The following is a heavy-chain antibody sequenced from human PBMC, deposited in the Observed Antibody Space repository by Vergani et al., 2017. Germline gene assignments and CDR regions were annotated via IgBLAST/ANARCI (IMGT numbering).Heavy chain of an antibody. CDR1: GGPFKNSA. D-gene: IGHD3-3*01. CDR2: IITFFGTT. J-gene: IGHJ6*03. Sequence: QVQLVQSGAEVKKPGSSVKVSCKASGGPFKNSAFSWVRQVPGQGLEWMGRIITFFGTTDYAQKFQGRFTIIADEFTKTVDMQLSNLRSEDTAVYYCARGLSGVVPPSYYMDVWGKGTTVTVSS. V-gene: IGHV1-69*13. CDR3: ARGLSGVVPPSYYMDV.